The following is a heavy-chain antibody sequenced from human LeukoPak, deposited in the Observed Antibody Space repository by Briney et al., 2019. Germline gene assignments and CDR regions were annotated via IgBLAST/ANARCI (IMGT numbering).Heavy chain of an antibody. V-gene: IGHV3-74*01. CDR2: INSDGSWT. CDR3: TPRAGEGFHI. Sequence: QPGGSLRLSCAASGNYWMHWVRQAPGKGLVWVSHINSDGSWTSYADSVKGRFTISKDNSKNTLYLQMNSLGAEDTAVYYCTPRAGEGFHIWGQGTMVTVSS. J-gene: IGHJ3*02. CDR1: GNYW. D-gene: IGHD3-16*01.